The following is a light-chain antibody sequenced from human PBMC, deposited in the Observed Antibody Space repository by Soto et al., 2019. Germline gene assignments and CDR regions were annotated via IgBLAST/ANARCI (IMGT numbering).Light chain of an antibody. CDR3: SSYTGRNTRI. Sequence: QSVLTQPASVSGSPGQSITISCTRNGSDAGGYNYIYWYQQHPPKAPKLLVFDVTNRPSGPSHRFSVSESGNTASLAISGLQPEDEAYYYCSSYTGRNTRIFGGGTKVTVL. V-gene: IGLV2-14*03. J-gene: IGLJ2*01. CDR1: GSDAGGYNY. CDR2: DVT.